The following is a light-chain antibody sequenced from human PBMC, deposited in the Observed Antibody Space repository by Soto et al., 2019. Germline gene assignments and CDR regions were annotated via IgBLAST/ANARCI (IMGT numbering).Light chain of an antibody. CDR2: TPA. Sequence: IQQTHDPSTHSAYVDDRDTITHRIRQSVNIYLYWYQQKPETAPDRLISTPAGLQYGVPSRLRGRGGGADFTLTIISMRPEDFATYYCQQSYSNNPWTFGQGTKVDIK. V-gene: IGKV1-39*01. CDR3: QQSYSNNPWT. CDR1: QSVNIY. J-gene: IGKJ1*01.